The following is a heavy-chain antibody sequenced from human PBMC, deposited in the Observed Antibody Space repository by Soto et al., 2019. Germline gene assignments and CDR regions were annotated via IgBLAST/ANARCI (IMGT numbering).Heavy chain of an antibody. Sequence: SLRLSCAASGFTFDDYAMHWVRQAPGKGLEWVSGISWNSGSIGYADSVKGRFTISSDNAKNYLYLQMNRLRAEDTALHYCAKPQSGEVVDCFDYWGQGTLVTVSS. J-gene: IGHJ4*02. CDR1: GFTFDDYA. D-gene: IGHD3-10*01. CDR2: ISWNSGSI. V-gene: IGHV3-9*01. CDR3: AKPQSGEVVDCFDY.